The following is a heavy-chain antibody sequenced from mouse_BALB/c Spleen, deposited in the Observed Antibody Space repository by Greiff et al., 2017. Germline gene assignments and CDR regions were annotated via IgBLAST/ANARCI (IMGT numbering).Heavy chain of an antibody. V-gene: IGHV1-31*01. Sequence: VQLQQSGPELVKPGASVKISCKASGYSFTGYYMHWVKQSHVKSLEWIGRINPYNGATSYNQNFKDKASLTVDKSSSTAYMELHSLTSEDSAVYYCARDYGLDYWGQGTTLTVSS. CDR1: GYSFTGYY. D-gene: IGHD1-1*01. CDR3: ARDYGLDY. CDR2: INPYNGAT. J-gene: IGHJ2*01.